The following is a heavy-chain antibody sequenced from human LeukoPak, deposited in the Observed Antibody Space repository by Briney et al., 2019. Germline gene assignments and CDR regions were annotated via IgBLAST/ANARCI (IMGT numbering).Heavy chain of an antibody. CDR1: GGSISSGSYY. V-gene: IGHV4-61*01. D-gene: IGHD3-3*01. CDR2: IYYSGST. Sequence: NPSQTLSLTCTVSGGSISSGSYYWSWIRQPPGKGLEWIGYIYYSGSTNYNPSLKSRVTISVDTSKNQFSLKLSSVTAADTAVYYCARRDFWSGYKDAFDIWGQGTMVTVSS. J-gene: IGHJ3*02. CDR3: ARRDFWSGYKDAFDI.